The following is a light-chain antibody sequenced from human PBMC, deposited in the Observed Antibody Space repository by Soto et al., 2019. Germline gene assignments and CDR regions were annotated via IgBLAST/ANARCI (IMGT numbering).Light chain of an antibody. Sequence: EIVLTQSPGTLSLSPGERATLSCRASQSVSNTYLAWYQQKPGQAPRLLIYDTSDRASGIPARFSGSGSGTDFTLTISSLEPEDFAVFYCQQRSVWPWTFGQGTKVDIK. V-gene: IGKV3D-20*02. J-gene: IGKJ1*01. CDR1: QSVSNTY. CDR3: QQRSVWPWT. CDR2: DTS.